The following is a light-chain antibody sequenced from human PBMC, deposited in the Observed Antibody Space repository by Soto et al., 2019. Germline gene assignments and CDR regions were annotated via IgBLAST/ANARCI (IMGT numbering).Light chain of an antibody. V-gene: IGLV2-23*02. CDR1: SSDVGGYNL. J-gene: IGLJ7*01. Sequence: QSALTQPASVSGSPGQSVTISCTGTSSDVGGYNLVSWYQQHPGQAPKLMIYEVTKRPLGVSDRFSATKSGNTASLTFSGLQADEEADYYCCSYGGSRAVFGGGTQLTVL. CDR2: EVT. CDR3: CSYGGSRAV.